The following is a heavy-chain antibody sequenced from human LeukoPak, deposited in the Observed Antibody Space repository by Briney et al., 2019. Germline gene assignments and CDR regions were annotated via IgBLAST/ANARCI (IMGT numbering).Heavy chain of an antibody. CDR2: IGTAGDT. D-gene: IGHD6-13*01. V-gene: IGHV3-13*01. CDR3: VREQQLANWFFDL. J-gene: IGHJ2*01. CDR1: GYTLSNDD. Sequence: GGSLRLSCADSGYTLSNDDMYWVRQTTGKGLEWVSAIGTAGDTFYSGSVKGRFTMSRQDTKNSLYLHMNRLRAGDTAVYYCVREQQLANWFFDLWGDGTLVTVSS.